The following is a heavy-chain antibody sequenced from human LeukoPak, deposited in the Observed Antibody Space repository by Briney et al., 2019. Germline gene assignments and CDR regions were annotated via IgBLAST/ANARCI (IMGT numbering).Heavy chain of an antibody. D-gene: IGHD3-22*01. Sequence: SETPSLTCTVSGGSISSYYWSWILQPPGKGLEWIGYIYYTGSTNCNPSLKSRVTISVDTSKNQFSLKLSAVTAADTAVYYCASSYYYDSSGYYEFDYWGQGTLVTVSS. V-gene: IGHV4-59*01. J-gene: IGHJ4*02. CDR3: ASSYYYDSSGYYEFDY. CDR1: GGSISSYY. CDR2: IYYTGST.